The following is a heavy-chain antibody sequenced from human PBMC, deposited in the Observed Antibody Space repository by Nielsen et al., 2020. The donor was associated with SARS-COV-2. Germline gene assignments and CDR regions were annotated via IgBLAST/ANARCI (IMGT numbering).Heavy chain of an antibody. CDR3: ARDRRATVVTTGGCGY. V-gene: IGHV7-4-1*02. Sequence: ASVKVSCKASGYTFTSYAMNWVRQAPGQGLEWMGWINTNTGNPTYAQGFTGRFVFSLDTSVSTVYLQISSLKAEDTAVYYCARDRRATVVTTGGCGYWGQGTLVTVSS. CDR2: INTNTGNP. D-gene: IGHD4-23*01. J-gene: IGHJ4*02. CDR1: GYTFTSYA.